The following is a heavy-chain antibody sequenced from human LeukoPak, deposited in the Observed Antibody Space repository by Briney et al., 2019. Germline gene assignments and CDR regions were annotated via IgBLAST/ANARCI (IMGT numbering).Heavy chain of an antibody. D-gene: IGHD2-21*02. CDR2: ISGGGGNT. Sequence: GGSLRLSCAASGFTFDDYTMHWVRQAPGKGLEWVSLISGGGGNTYYADSVKGRFTISRDNSKNSLYLRMNSLRSEDTALYYCAKGGYCGGDCLYYFDYWGQGTLVTVSS. J-gene: IGHJ4*02. V-gene: IGHV3-43*02. CDR1: GFTFDDYT. CDR3: AKGGYCGGDCLYYFDY.